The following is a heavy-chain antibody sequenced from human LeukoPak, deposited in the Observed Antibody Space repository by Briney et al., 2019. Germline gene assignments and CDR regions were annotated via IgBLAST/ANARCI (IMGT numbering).Heavy chain of an antibody. J-gene: IGHJ3*02. CDR2: IKQDGSEK. CDR1: GFTFSSYW. V-gene: IGHV3-7*01. CDR3: ARVSLRDGDAFDM. Sequence: PGGSLRLSCTASGFTFSSYWMSWVRQAPGKGLEWVASIKQDGSEKYYVDSVKGRFTISRDNAKNSLYLQMNSLRAEDTAVYYCARVSLRDGDAFDMWGQGTMVTVSS.